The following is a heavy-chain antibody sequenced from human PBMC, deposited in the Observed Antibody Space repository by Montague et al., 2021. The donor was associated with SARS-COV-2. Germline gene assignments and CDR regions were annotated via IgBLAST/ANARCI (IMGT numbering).Heavy chain of an antibody. J-gene: IGHJ5*02. V-gene: IGHV1-24*01. CDR3: ATLVPIFGVVPDTVEWSRWFDP. D-gene: IGHD3-3*01. Sequence: SVKVSCKVSGYTLTELSMHRVRQAPGKGLEWMGGFDPEDGETIYAQKFQGRVTMTEDTSTDTAYMELSSLRSEDTAVYYCATLVPIFGVVPDTVEWSRWFDPWGQGTLVTASS. CDR2: FDPEDGET. CDR1: GYTLTELS.